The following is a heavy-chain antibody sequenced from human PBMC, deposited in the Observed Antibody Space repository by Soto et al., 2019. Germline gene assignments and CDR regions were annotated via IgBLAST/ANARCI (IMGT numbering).Heavy chain of an antibody. D-gene: IGHD7-27*01. J-gene: IGHJ4*02. CDR2: IIPIFGTA. V-gene: IGHV1-69*06. Sequence: ASVKVSCKASGGTFSSYAISWVRQAPVQGLEWMGGIIPIFGTANYAQKFQGRVTITADKSTSTAYMELSSLRSEDTAVYYCARTWAAQYYFDYWGQGTLVTVSS. CDR1: GGTFSSYA. CDR3: ARTWAAQYYFDY.